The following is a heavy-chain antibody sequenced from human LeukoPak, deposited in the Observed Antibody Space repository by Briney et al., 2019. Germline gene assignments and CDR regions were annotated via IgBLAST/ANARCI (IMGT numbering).Heavy chain of an antibody. CDR1: GYTFTSYD. V-gene: IGHV1-8*01. D-gene: IGHD6-6*01. CDR2: MNPNSGNT. J-gene: IGHJ4*02. Sequence: ASVTVSRKASGYTFTSYDINGVRQATGQGLEWMGWMNPNSGNTGYAQKFQGRVTMTRNNSIRTAYMELSSLRSEDTAVYYCARGRGRLVLVHKPFDYWGQGTLVTVSS. CDR3: ARGRGRLVLVHKPFDY.